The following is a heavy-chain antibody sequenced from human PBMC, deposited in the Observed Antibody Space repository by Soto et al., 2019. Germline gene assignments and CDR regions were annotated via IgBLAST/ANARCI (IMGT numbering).Heavy chain of an antibody. V-gene: IGHV3-23*01. CDR3: SKGGSSCCFDC. CDR2: ISGSGGST. Sequence: GGSLRLSCAASGFTFRSYTMSWVRQAPGKGLEWVSEISGSGGSTYYADSVKGRFTISRDNSKNTLFLQLNSLRVVYSAIYYCSKGGSSCCFDCWGQGTQVTVSS. CDR1: GFTFRSYT. J-gene: IGHJ4*02. D-gene: IGHD6-13*01.